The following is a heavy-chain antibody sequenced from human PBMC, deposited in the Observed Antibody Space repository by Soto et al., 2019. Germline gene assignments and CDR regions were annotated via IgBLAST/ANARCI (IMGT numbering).Heavy chain of an antibody. V-gene: IGHV4-31*03. D-gene: IGHD2-15*01. CDR1: GGSISSGGYY. Sequence: PSETLSLTCTVSGGSISSGGYYWGWIRQHPGRGLERIGYIYYSGSTYYNPSLKSRVTISVDTSKNQSSLKLSSVTAADTAVYYCARDRLRSAYYYYGMDVWGQGTTVTVSS. CDR2: IYYSGST. CDR3: ARDRLRSAYYYYGMDV. J-gene: IGHJ6*02.